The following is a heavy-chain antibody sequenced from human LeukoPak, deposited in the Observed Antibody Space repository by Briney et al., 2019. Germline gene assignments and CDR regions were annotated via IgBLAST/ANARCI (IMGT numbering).Heavy chain of an antibody. D-gene: IGHD2-15*01. CDR2: IIPIFGTA. CDR1: GGTFSSYA. V-gene: IGHV1-69*13. CDR3: ARVGVAAKRSYYFDY. Sequence: GASVKVSCKASGGTFSSYAISWVRQAPEQGLEWMGGIIPIFGTANYAQKFQGRVTITADESTSTAYMELSSLRSEDTAVYYCARVGVAAKRSYYFDYWGQGTLVTVSS. J-gene: IGHJ4*02.